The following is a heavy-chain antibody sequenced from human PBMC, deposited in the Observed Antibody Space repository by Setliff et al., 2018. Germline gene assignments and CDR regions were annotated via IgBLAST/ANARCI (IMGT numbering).Heavy chain of an antibody. J-gene: IGHJ4*02. CDR3: ARDLVGYCSGGSCYDWDY. CDR2: ISAYNGNT. V-gene: IGHV1-18*01. CDR1: GYTFTSYD. Sequence: VASVKVSCKASGYTFTSYDINWVRQATGQGLEWMGWISAYNGNTNYAQKLQGRVTMTTDTSTSTAYMELRSLRSDDTAVYYCARDLVGYCSGGSCYDWDYWGQGTLVTVSS. D-gene: IGHD2-15*01.